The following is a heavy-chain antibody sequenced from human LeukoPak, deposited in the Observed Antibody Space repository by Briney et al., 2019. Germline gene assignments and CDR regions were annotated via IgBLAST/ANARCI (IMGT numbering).Heavy chain of an antibody. CDR2: IIPILGTA. J-gene: IGHJ6*03. CDR1: GGTFSSYA. CDR3: ARGGSGYSYGDYDYYYMDV. V-gene: IGHV1-69*05. D-gene: IGHD5-18*01. Sequence: ASVKVSCKASGGTFSSYAISWVRQAPGQGLEWMGGIIPILGTANYAQKFQGRVTITRNTSISTAYMELSSLRSEDTAVYYCARGGSGYSYGDYDYYYMDVWGKGTTVTVSS.